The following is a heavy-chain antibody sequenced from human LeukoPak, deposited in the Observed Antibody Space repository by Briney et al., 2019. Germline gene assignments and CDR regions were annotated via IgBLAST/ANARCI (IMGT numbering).Heavy chain of an antibody. CDR1: GFTFSSYW. Sequence: PGGSLRLSRAASGFTFSSYWMHWVRQAPGKGLVWVSRINSDGSSTSYADSVKGRFTISRDNAKNTLYLQMNSLRAEDTAVYYCAREGVYCSSTSCVNWFDPWGQGTLVTVSS. CDR3: AREGVYCSSTSCVNWFDP. CDR2: INSDGSST. V-gene: IGHV3-74*01. D-gene: IGHD2-2*01. J-gene: IGHJ5*02.